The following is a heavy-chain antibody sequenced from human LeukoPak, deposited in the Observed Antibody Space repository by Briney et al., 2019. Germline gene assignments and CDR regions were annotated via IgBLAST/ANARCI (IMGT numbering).Heavy chain of an antibody. CDR1: GGSFSGYY. CDR2: INHSGST. D-gene: IGHD3-10*01. V-gene: IGHV4-34*01. CDR3: ARGPARITMVRGVTVPTNWFDP. Sequence: PSETLSLTCAVYGGSFSGYYWSWIRQPPGKGLEWIGEINHSGSTNYNPSLKSRVTISVDTSKNQFSLKLSSVTAADTAVYYCARGPARITMVRGVTVPTNWFDPWGQGTLVTVSS. J-gene: IGHJ5*02.